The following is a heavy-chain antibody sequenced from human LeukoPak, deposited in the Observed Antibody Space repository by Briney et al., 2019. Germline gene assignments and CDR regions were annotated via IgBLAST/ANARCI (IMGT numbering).Heavy chain of an antibody. CDR3: AKGGHDFNPFYW. CDR2: IKGGGGDP. J-gene: IGHJ4*02. CDR1: GFTFSTSA. D-gene: IGHD2-21*02. Sequence: GGSLRLSSAASGFTFSTSAMGWVRQAPGKGLEWVSSIKGGGGDPFYADSVKGRFTISRDNSKNTLSLQLNSLRADDSAVYYCAKGGHDFNPFYWWGQGTLVTVSS. V-gene: IGHV3-23*01.